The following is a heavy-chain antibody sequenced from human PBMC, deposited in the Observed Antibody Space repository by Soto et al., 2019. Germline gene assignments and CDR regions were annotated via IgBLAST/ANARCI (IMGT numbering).Heavy chain of an antibody. CDR3: ARPGGPMVRGWGHAFDI. Sequence: QLQLQESGPGLVKPSETLSLTCTVSGGSISSSSYYWGWIRQPPGKGLEWIGSIYYSGSTYYNPSLKSRVTISVDTSKNQCSLKLSSVTDADTAVYYCARPGGPMVRGWGHAFDIWGQGTMVTVSS. CDR1: GGSISSSSYY. D-gene: IGHD3-10*01. V-gene: IGHV4-39*01. CDR2: IYYSGST. J-gene: IGHJ3*02.